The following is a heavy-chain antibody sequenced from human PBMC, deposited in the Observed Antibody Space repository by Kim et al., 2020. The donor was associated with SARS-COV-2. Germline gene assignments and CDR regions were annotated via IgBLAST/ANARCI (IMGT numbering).Heavy chain of an antibody. CDR3: ANGVGYNPGDY. Sequence: GGSLRLSCAASGFTFSSYGMHWVRQAPGKGLEWVAVISTDGRNQNYSDSVKGLFTISRDNSKNTLYLQMNSVRAEDTAVYYCANGVGYNPGDYWGQGILV. D-gene: IGHD1-26*01. V-gene: IGHV3-30*18. CDR1: GFTFSSYG. J-gene: IGHJ4*02. CDR2: ISTDGRNQ.